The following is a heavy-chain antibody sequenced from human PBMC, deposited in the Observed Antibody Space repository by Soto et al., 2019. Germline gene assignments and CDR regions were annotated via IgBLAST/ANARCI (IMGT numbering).Heavy chain of an antibody. CDR2: ISAYNGNT. V-gene: IGHV1-18*01. CDR3: ARDENWGYYYYYGMDV. CDR1: GYTFTSYG. D-gene: IGHD7-27*01. Sequence: GASVKLSCKASGYTFTSYGISWVRQAPGQGLEWMGWISAYNGNTNYAQKLQGRVTMTTDTSTSTAYMELRSLRSDDTAVYYCARDENWGYYYYYGMDVWGQGTTVTVSS. J-gene: IGHJ6*02.